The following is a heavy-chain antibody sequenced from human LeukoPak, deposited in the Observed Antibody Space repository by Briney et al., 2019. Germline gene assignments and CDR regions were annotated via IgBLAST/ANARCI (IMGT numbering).Heavy chain of an antibody. D-gene: IGHD2-15*01. Sequence: GAPPKVSCKASGYIFTNYYMHWVRQAPGQGLEWMGIINPSGGSTSYAQKFQGRVTMTRDTSTSTVYMELSSLRSEDTAVYYCARETPEVVVAATPVGYFDYWGQGTLVTVSS. J-gene: IGHJ4*02. CDR2: INPSGGST. CDR1: GYIFTNYY. V-gene: IGHV1-46*01. CDR3: ARETPEVVVAATPVGYFDY.